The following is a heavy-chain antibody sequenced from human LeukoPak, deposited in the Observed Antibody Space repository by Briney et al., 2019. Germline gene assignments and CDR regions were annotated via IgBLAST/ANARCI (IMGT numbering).Heavy chain of an antibody. CDR3: ARRRGGGSWFDP. CDR2: IYYSGST. D-gene: IGHD3-10*01. V-gene: IGHV4-39*01. J-gene: IGHJ5*02. Sequence: SETLSLTCTVSGGSISSSSYYWGWIRQPPGKGLEWIGSIYYSGSTYYNPSLKSRVTISVDTSKNQFSLKLSSVTAADTAVYYCARRRGGGSWFDPWGQGTLVTVSS. CDR1: GGSISSSSYY.